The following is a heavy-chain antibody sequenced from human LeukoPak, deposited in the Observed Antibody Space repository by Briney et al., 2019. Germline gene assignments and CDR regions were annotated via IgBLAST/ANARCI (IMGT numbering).Heavy chain of an antibody. D-gene: IGHD3-22*01. J-gene: IGHJ4*02. V-gene: IGHV3-23*01. CDR2: VSGSGGST. Sequence: GGSLRLSCAASGFTFSTYGMSWVRQAPGKGLDWVSAVSGSGGSTHYADSVTGRFTISRDNSKNTLYLQMNSLRAEDTAVYYCAKDRYYDNTGDHYESEYWGQGTLVTVSS. CDR1: GFTFSTYG. CDR3: AKDRYYDNTGDHYESEY.